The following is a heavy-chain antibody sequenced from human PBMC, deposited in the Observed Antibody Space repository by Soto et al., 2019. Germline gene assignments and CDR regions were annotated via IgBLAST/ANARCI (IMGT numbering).Heavy chain of an antibody. Sequence: QVQPVQSGAEVKKPGASVKVSCKASGYTFTSYGISWVRQAPGQGLEGMGWISAYNGNTNYAQKLQGRVTMHTDTSTSTAYMELRSLRSDDTAVYYCARDAPYGSGSYLGDYGGQGTLVTVSS. D-gene: IGHD3-10*01. CDR2: ISAYNGNT. V-gene: IGHV1-18*01. J-gene: IGHJ4*02. CDR1: GYTFTSYG. CDR3: ARDAPYGSGSYLGDY.